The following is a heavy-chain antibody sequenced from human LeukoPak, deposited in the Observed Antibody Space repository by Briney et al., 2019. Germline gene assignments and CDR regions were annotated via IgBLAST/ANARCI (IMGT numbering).Heavy chain of an antibody. CDR1: GFTSSSYS. Sequence: GGSLRLSCAASGFTSSSYSMNWVRQAPGKGLEWVSSISSSSSYIYYADSVKGRFTISRDNAKNSLYLQMNSLRAEDTAVYYCARTLVAAADHFYYYYGMDVWGQGTTVTVSS. D-gene: IGHD6-13*01. V-gene: IGHV3-21*01. CDR3: ARTLVAAADHFYYYYGMDV. J-gene: IGHJ6*02. CDR2: ISSSSSYI.